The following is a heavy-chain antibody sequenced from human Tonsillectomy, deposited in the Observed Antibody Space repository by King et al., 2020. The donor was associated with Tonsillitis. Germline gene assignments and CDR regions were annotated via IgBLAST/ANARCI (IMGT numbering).Heavy chain of an antibody. CDR3: ARRLRTVSSLYAIDV. CDR2: ISDSSITI. J-gene: IGHJ6*02. Sequence: VQLVESGGGLVQPGGSLRLSCAASGFTFSSYNMNWVRQAPGKGLEWVSYISDSSITINYADSVEGRFTIPRDNAKNSLYLQLNSLRAEDTAVYYCARRLRTVSSLYAIDVWGQGPTVPVSS. D-gene: IGHD4-11*01. CDR1: GFTFSSYN. V-gene: IGHV3-48*04.